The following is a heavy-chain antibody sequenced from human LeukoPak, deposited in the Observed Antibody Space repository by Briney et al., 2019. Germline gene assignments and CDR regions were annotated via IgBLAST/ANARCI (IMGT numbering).Heavy chain of an antibody. Sequence: HTGRSLRLSCAASGFTFSSYGMHWVRQAPGKGLEWVAVILNDGSQEKYADSVKGRFTISRDNSKITLFLQMNSLRAEDTAVYYCARDDALGDNALDIWGQGTMVTVSS. V-gene: IGHV3-33*01. CDR3: ARDDALGDNALDI. CDR1: GFTFSSYG. D-gene: IGHD3-16*01. J-gene: IGHJ3*02. CDR2: ILNDGSQE.